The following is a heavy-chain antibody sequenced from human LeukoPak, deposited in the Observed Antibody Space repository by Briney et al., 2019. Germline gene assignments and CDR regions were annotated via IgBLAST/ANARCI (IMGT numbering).Heavy chain of an antibody. V-gene: IGHV4-4*09. CDR3: ARRTWGVYYFDY. CDR2: IYTSGST. Sequence: SETLSLTCTVSGGSISTYYWSWIRQPPGKGLEWIGYIYTSGSTNYNPSLKSRVTISVDTSNNQFSLRLSSVTAADAAVYYCARRTWGVYYFDYWGQGTLVTVSS. CDR1: GGSISTYY. D-gene: IGHD3-10*01. J-gene: IGHJ4*02.